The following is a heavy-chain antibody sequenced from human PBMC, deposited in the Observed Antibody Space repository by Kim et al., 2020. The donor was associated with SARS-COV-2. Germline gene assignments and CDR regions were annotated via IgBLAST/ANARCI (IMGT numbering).Heavy chain of an antibody. J-gene: IGHJ4*02. D-gene: IGHD6-13*01. V-gene: IGHV1-69*13. CDR3: ARPAHGNSSRVYYFDY. CDR2: IIPIFGTA. CDR1: GGTFSSYA. Sequence: SVKVSCKASGGTFSSYAISWVRQAPGQGLEWMGGIIPIFGTANYAQKFQGRVTITADESTSTAYMELSSLRSEDTAVYYCARPAHGNSSRVYYFDYWGQGTLVTVSS.